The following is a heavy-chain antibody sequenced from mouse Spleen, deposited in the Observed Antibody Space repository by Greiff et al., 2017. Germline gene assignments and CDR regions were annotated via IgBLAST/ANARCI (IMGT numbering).Heavy chain of an antibody. D-gene: IGHD1-1*01. CDR3: ARHNYGSSYVYAMDY. J-gene: IGHJ4*01. V-gene: IGHV5-6*01. CDR1: GFTFSSYG. CDR2: ISSGGSYT. Sequence: EVQVVESGGDLVKPGGSLKLSCAASGFTFSSYGMSWVRQTPDKRLEWVATISSGGSYTYYPDSVKGRFTISRDNAKNTLYLQMSSLKSEDTAMYYCARHNYGSSYVYAMDYWGQGTSVTVSS.